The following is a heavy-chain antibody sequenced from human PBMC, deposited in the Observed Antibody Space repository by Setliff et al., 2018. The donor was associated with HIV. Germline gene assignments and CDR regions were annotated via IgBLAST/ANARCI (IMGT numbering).Heavy chain of an antibody. D-gene: IGHD2-2*03. CDR2: ISSSGSTI. CDR3: AKDLDIVVVPAAPDAFDI. Sequence: PGGSLRLSCAASGFTFSSYEMNWVRQAPGKGLEWVSYISSSGSTIYYADSVKGRFTISRDNAKNSLYLQMNSLRAEDTAVYYCAKDLDIVVVPAAPDAFDIWGQGTMVTVSS. CDR1: GFTFSSYE. J-gene: IGHJ3*02. V-gene: IGHV3-48*03.